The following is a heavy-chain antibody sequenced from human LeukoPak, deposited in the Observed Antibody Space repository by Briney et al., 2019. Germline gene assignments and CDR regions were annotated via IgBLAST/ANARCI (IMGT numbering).Heavy chain of an antibody. CDR1: GYTFNTHG. CDR3: ADSSQNH. Sequence: SVKVSCKASGYTFNTHGISWVRQAPGQGLEWMGRIIPILGIANYAQKFQGRVTITADKSTSTAYMELSSLRSEDTAVYYCADSSQNHWGQGTLVTVSS. CDR2: IIPILGIA. J-gene: IGHJ5*02. D-gene: IGHD3-22*01. V-gene: IGHV1-69*04.